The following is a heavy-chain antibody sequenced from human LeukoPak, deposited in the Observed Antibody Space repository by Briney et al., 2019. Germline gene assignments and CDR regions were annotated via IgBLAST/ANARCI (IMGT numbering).Heavy chain of an antibody. CDR2: ISAYNGNT. D-gene: IGHD3-10*01. V-gene: IGHV1-18*01. CDR1: GGTFSSYA. Sequence: ASVKVSCKASGGTFSSYAISWARQAPGQGLEWMGWISAYNGNTNYAQKLQGRVTMTTDTSTSTAYMELRSLRSDDTAVYYCASRGLHRYYFDYWGQGTLVTVSS. CDR3: ASRGLHRYYFDY. J-gene: IGHJ4*02.